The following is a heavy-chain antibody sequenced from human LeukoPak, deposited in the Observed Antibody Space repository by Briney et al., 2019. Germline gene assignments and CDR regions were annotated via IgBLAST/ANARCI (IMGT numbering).Heavy chain of an antibody. Sequence: PGRSLRLSCAASGFTFSSYAMHWVRQAPGKGLEWVAVISYDGSNKYYADSVKGRFTISRDNSKNTLYLQMNSLRAEDTAVYYCARDTTIGPGGSYDWGQGTLVTVSS. CDR1: GFTFSSYA. J-gene: IGHJ4*02. CDR2: ISYDGSNK. V-gene: IGHV3-30-3*01. D-gene: IGHD1-26*01. CDR3: ARDTTIGPGGSYD.